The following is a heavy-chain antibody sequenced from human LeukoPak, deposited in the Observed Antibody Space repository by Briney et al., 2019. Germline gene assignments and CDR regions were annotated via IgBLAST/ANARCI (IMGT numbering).Heavy chain of an antibody. CDR1: GFTFSSYR. CDR3: ARAGAGDFWSGYYKPSPYYFDY. CDR2: IYSGGST. Sequence: PGGSLRLSCAASGFTFSSYRMNWVRQAPGKGLEWVSVIYSGGSTYYADSVKGRFTISRHNSKNTLYLQMNSLRAEDTAVYYCARAGAGDFWSGYYKPSPYYFDYWGQGTLVTVSS. J-gene: IGHJ4*02. D-gene: IGHD3-3*01. V-gene: IGHV3-53*04.